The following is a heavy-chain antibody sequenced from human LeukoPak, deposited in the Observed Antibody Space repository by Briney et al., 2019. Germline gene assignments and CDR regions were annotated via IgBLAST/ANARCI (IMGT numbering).Heavy chain of an antibody. CDR2: IYYSGST. J-gene: IGHJ3*02. V-gene: IGHV4-39*07. Sequence: SETLSLTCTVSGGSISSSSYYWGWIRQPPGKGLEWIGSIYYSGSTYYNPSLKSRVTISVDTSKNQFSLKLSSVTAADTAVYYCARDRRPYYYGSGSYYNRLDAFDIWGQGTMVTVSS. D-gene: IGHD3-10*01. CDR1: GGSISSSSYY. CDR3: ARDRRPYYYGSGSYYNRLDAFDI.